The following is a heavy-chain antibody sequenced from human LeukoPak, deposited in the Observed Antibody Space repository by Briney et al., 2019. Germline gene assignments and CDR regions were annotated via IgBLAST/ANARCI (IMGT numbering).Heavy chain of an antibody. CDR2: IIPILGIA. CDR3: ARSAIVAVAAYYFDY. J-gene: IGHJ4*02. V-gene: IGHV1-69*04. CDR1: GGTFSRYA. D-gene: IGHD6-19*01. Sequence: GASVKVSCKASGGTFSRYAISWVRQAPGQGLEWMGRIIPILGIANYAQKFQGRVTITADKSTSTAYMELSSLRSEDTAVYYCARSAIVAVAAYYFDYWGQGTLVTVSS.